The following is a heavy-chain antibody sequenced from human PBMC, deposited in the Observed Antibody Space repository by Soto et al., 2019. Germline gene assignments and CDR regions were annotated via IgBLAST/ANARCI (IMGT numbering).Heavy chain of an antibody. CDR2: INHSGST. CDR1: GGSFSGYY. D-gene: IGHD2-15*01. V-gene: IGHV4-34*01. CDR3: ARERTYCSGGSCHRTPYFDY. Sequence: SLTCAVYGGSFSGYYWSWIRQPPGKGLEWIGEINHSGSTNYNPSLKSRVTISVDTSKNQFSLKLSSVTAADTAVYYCARERTYCSGGSCHRTPYFDYWGQGSLVTVSS. J-gene: IGHJ4*02.